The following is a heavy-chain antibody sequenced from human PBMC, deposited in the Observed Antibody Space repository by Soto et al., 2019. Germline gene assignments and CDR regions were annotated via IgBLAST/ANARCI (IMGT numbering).Heavy chain of an antibody. V-gene: IGHV4-30-4*01. CDR3: ARWACDSVIYYHSYATDV. D-gene: IGHD2-21*01. J-gene: IGHJ6*02. CDR1: GGSISSGDYY. CDR2: IYYSGST. Sequence: SETLSLTCTVSGGSISSGDYYWSWIRQPPGKGLEWIGYIYYSGSTYYNPSLKSRVTISVDTSKNQFSLKLSSVTAADTAVYYCARWACDSVIYYHSYATDVQGQATPSTVS.